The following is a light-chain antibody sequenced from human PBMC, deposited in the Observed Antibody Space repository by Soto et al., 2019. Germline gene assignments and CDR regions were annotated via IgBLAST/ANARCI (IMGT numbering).Light chain of an antibody. V-gene: IGKV3-11*01. Sequence: EMVLTQSPGTLSLSPGERATLSCRASQSVSSSYLAWYQQKPGQAPRLLIYDASNRATGIPARFSGSGSGTDFTLTISIREPEDFAVYYGQQRLNSITVGQGTKVE. CDR1: QSVSSSY. CDR3: QQRLNSIT. CDR2: DAS. J-gene: IGKJ1*01.